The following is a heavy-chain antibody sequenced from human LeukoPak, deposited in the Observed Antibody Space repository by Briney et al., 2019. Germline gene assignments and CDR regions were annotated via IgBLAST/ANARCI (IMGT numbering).Heavy chain of an antibody. CDR3: ARGGFYCGGDCYVDY. CDR2: IYYTEST. J-gene: IGHJ4*02. D-gene: IGHD2-21*02. Sequence: SETLSLTCTVSGGSISSSSYYWGWIRQPPGKGLEWIGSIYYTESTYYNPSLKSRISISIDTSKNQFSLTLTSVTAADTAVYYCARGGFYCGGDCYVDYWGQGTLVTVSS. V-gene: IGHV4-39*01. CDR1: GGSISSSSYY.